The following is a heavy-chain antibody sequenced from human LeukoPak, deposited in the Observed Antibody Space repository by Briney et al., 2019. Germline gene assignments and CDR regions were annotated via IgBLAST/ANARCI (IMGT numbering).Heavy chain of an antibody. D-gene: IGHD3-22*01. CDR2: IGGRGDSI. CDR3: AKDYYETSGYSDS. CDR1: GLTFKIYS. V-gene: IGHV3-23*01. J-gene: IGHJ5*02. Sequence: PGGSLRLSCAASGLTFKIYSMHWVRQAPGKGLEWVAVIGGRGDSIFYADSVKGRFTISRDNSKNTVDLQMSSLRAEDTAIYYCAKDYYETSGYSDSWGQGSLVSVSS.